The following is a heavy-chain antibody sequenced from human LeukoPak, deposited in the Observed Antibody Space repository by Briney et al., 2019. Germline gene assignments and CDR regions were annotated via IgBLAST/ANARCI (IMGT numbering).Heavy chain of an antibody. CDR2: IYHSGST. V-gene: IGHV4-38-2*02. CDR1: GYSISGGYY. J-gene: IGHJ5*02. CDR3: ARGTNWFDP. Sequence: SETLSLTCTVSGYSISGGYYWGWIRPPPGKGLEWIGSIYHSGSTYYNPSLKSRVTISVDTSKNQLSLKLSSVTAADTAVYYCARGTNWFDPWGQGTLVTVSS. D-gene: IGHD3/OR15-3a*01.